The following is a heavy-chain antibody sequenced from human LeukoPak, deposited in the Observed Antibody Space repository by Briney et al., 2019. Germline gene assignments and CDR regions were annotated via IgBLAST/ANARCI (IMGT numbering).Heavy chain of an antibody. CDR2: MYYSGST. CDR1: GGSISSYY. CDR3: VRSSTYHLFDD. D-gene: IGHD2-15*01. J-gene: IGHJ4*02. Sequence: SETLSLTCTVSGGSISSYYCSWIRQPPGKGLEWIGYMYYSGSTYYNPSLKSRVTISVDTSKNQFSLKLSSVTAADTAVYYCVRSSTYHLFDDWGQGTLVTVSS. V-gene: IGHV4-59*08.